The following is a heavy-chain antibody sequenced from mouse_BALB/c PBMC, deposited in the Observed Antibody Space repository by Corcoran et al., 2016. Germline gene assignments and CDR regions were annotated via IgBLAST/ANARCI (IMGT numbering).Heavy chain of an antibody. V-gene: IGHV1S136*01. CDR1: GYTFTSYV. Sequence: EVQLQQYGPERVKPGASVKMSCKASGYTFTSYVMHWVKQKPGQGLEWMGYINPYNDGTKYNEKFKGKSTLTSDKSTSTAYMELSSLTSEDSAVYYCAREGFHYAMDYWGQGTSVTVSS. J-gene: IGHJ4*01. CDR2: INPYNDGT. CDR3: AREGFHYAMDY.